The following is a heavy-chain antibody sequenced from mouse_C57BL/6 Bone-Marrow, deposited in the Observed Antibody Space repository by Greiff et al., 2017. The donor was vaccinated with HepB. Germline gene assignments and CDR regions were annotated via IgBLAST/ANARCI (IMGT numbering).Heavy chain of an antibody. J-gene: IGHJ3*01. CDR1: GYTFTSYG. CDR3: ARGSSYGGFAY. Sequence: VQLQESGAELARPGASVKLSCKASGYTFTSYGISWVKQRTGQGLEWIGEIYPRSGNTYYNEKFKGKATLTADKSSSTAYMELRSLTSEDSAVYFCARGSSYGGFAYWGQGTLVTVSA. V-gene: IGHV1-81*01. CDR2: IYPRSGNT. D-gene: IGHD1-1*01.